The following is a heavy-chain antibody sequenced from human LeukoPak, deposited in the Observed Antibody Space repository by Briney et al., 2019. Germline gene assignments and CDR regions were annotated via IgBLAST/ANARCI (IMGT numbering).Heavy chain of an antibody. CDR1: GCRFTSYW. V-gene: IGHV5-10-1*01. D-gene: IGHD3-10*01. Sequence: GGALKISFKGSGCRFTSYWISWGRPMPGKGLGGMGRIDPSDSYTNYSPSFQGHVTISADKSISTAYLQWSSLKASDTAMYYCARHSGGSGSYYNLPFDYWGQGTLVTVSS. CDR3: ARHSGGSGSYYNLPFDY. CDR2: IDPSDSYT. J-gene: IGHJ4*02.